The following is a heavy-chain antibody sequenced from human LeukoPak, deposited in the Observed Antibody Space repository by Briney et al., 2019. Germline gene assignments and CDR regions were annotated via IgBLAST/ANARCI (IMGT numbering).Heavy chain of an antibody. Sequence: GGSLRLSCAASGFIFSDHWMHWVRQAPGKGLEWVSAISGSGGSTYYADSVKGRFTISRDNSKNTLYLQMNSLRAEDTAVYYCAKDGIAVAGTFDYWGQGTLVTVSS. CDR2: ISGSGGST. J-gene: IGHJ4*02. CDR1: GFIFSDHW. CDR3: AKDGIAVAGTFDY. D-gene: IGHD6-19*01. V-gene: IGHV3-23*01.